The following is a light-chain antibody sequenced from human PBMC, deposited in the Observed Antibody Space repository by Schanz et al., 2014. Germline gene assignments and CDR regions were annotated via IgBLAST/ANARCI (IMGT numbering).Light chain of an antibody. J-gene: IGKJ4*01. CDR2: AAS. CDR3: QQANIFPLT. CDR1: QDISSW. Sequence: DIQMTQSPSSLSASVGDRVTIACRASQDISSWLAWYQQKPGRAPKLLIYAASHLHSGVPSRFSGSGSGRDFTLTIRSLKPEDFAAYYCQQANIFPLTFGGGTKVEIK. V-gene: IGKV1-12*01.